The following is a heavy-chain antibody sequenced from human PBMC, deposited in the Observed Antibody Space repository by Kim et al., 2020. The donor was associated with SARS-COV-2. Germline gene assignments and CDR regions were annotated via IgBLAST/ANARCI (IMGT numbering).Heavy chain of an antibody. CDR2: IYTTGST. CDR1: GGSISNYY. CDR3: ARRSYYSRVWGAFDI. J-gene: IGHJ3*02. D-gene: IGHD3-10*01. Sequence: SETLSLTCTVSGGSISNYYWSWIRQPAGKGLEWIGHIYTTGSTNYNPSLKSRVTMSVDTSKNQLSLNLSSVTAADTAVYYCARRSYYSRVWGAFDIWGQGTIVTGSS. V-gene: IGHV4-4*07.